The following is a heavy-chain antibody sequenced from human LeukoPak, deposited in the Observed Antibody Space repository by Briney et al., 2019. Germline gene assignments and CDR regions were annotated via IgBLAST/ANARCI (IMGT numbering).Heavy chain of an antibody. CDR1: GFTFSSYA. J-gene: IGHJ4*02. V-gene: IGHV3-23*01. D-gene: IGHD3-22*01. Sequence: PGGSLRLSCAASGFTFSSYAMSWVRQAPGKGLEWVSAISGSGGSTYYADSVKGRFTISRDNSKNPLYLQMNSLRAEDTAVYYCAKDRMATYYYDSSGSAFDYWGQGTLVTVSS. CDR2: ISGSGGST. CDR3: AKDRMATYYYDSSGSAFDY.